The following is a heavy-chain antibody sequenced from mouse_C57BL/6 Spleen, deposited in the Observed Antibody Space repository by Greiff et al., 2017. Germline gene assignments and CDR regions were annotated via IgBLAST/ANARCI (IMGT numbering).Heavy chain of an antibody. CDR3: ANYYGSSGDYAMDY. CDR1: GFTFSDYG. V-gene: IGHV5-17*01. Sequence: EVKLMESGGGLVKPGGSLKLSCAASGFTFSDYGMHWVRQAPEKGLAWVAYIIRGSSTIYYADTVKGRFTISRDNDKNTLFLKMTSLRSEDTAMYYCANYYGSSGDYAMDYWGTGTSVTVSS. J-gene: IGHJ4*01. D-gene: IGHD1-1*01. CDR2: IIRGSSTI.